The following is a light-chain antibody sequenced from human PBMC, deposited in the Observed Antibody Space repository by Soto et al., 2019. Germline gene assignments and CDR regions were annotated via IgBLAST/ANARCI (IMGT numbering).Light chain of an antibody. CDR2: SSS. J-gene: IGLJ2*01. V-gene: IGLV1-44*01. CDR1: NSNIGTTT. Sequence: QSALTQPPSASGAPGQRVTISCSGSNSNIGTTTVNWYQHVPGTAPKLLIYSSSQRLSGVPDRFSGSRSGTSASLAISGLQSEDEADYYCAAWDDSLNAVVFGGGTKLTVL. CDR3: AAWDDSLNAVV.